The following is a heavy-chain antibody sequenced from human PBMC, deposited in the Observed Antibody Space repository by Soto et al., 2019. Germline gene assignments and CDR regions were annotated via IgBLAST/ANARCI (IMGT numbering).Heavy chain of an antibody. CDR3: ARDLNSGYDMGAFDI. CDR2: IYSGGST. D-gene: IGHD5-12*01. V-gene: IGHV3-53*01. CDR1: GFTVSSNY. Sequence: GGSLRLSCAASGFTVSSNYMSWVRQAPGKGLEWVSVIYSGGSTYYADSVKGRFTISRDNSKNTLYLQMNSLRAEDTAVYYCARDLNSGYDMGAFDIWGQGTMVTVSS. J-gene: IGHJ3*02.